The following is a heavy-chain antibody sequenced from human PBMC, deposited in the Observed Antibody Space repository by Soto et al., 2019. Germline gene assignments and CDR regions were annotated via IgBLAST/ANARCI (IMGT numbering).Heavy chain of an antibody. D-gene: IGHD6-13*01. Sequence: QGQLVESGGGVVQPGRSLRLSCAASGFSFNYYAMQWVRQAPGKGLEWISFISYDGNNKHYADSVKGRFTISRDNSEHTVYLQMNSLRAEDTAVYYCARDTGYSTTWVSACDVWGQGTKVTVSS. V-gene: IGHV3-30-3*01. CDR3: ARDTGYSTTWVSACDV. CDR1: GFSFNYYA. J-gene: IGHJ3*01. CDR2: ISYDGNNK.